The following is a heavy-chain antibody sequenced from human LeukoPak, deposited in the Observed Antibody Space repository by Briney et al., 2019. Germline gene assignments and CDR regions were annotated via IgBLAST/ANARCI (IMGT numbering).Heavy chain of an antibody. CDR1: GGSISSGGYS. J-gene: IGHJ6*04. Sequence: PSETPSLTCAVSGGSISSGGYSWSWIRQPPGKGLEWIGYIYHSGSTYYNPSLKSRVTISVDRSKNQFSLKLSSVTAADTAVYYCARDAVYYGMDVWGKGTTVTVSS. CDR3: ARDAVYYGMDV. CDR2: IYHSGST. D-gene: IGHD6-19*01. V-gene: IGHV4-30-2*01.